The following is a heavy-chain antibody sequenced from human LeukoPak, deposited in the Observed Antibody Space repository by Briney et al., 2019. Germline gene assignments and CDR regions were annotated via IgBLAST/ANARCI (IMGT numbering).Heavy chain of an antibody. D-gene: IGHD5-12*01. J-gene: IGHJ6*02. V-gene: IGHV1-69*04. Sequence: SVKVSCKASGGTFSSYAISWVRQAPGQGLEWMGRIIPILGIANYAQKFQGRVTITADKSTSTAYMELSSLRSEDTAVYYCGTPSKDIVASPGGYYYGMDVWGQGTTVTVSS. CDR3: GTPSKDIVASPGGYYYGMDV. CDR1: GGTFSSYA. CDR2: IIPILGIA.